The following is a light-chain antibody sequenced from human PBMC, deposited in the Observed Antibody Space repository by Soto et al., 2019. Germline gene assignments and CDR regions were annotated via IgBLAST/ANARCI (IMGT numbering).Light chain of an antibody. CDR2: EVT. Sequence: QSALTQPASVSASPGQSIAISCSGTSSDVGAYDYVSWYQHHPGKAPKLIIYEVTYRPSGVYNRFSASKSGHTASLTISGLQAEDEADYYCSSYTRSSTYVFGTGTKLTVL. V-gene: IGLV2-14*01. CDR3: SSYTRSSTYV. CDR1: SSDVGAYDY. J-gene: IGLJ1*01.